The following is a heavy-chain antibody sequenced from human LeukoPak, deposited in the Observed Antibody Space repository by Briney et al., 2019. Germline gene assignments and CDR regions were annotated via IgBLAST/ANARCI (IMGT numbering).Heavy chain of an antibody. J-gene: IGHJ2*01. D-gene: IGHD3-22*01. Sequence: GGSLRLSCAASGFTVSSNDMSWVRQAPGKGLECISVIYSGGSTDYADSVKGRLTISRDNAKNSLYLQMNSLRAEETAVYYCARDRRHTMIVVGREGWYFDLWGRGTLVTVSS. CDR3: ARDRRHTMIVVGREGWYFDL. CDR1: GFTVSSND. CDR2: IYSGGST. V-gene: IGHV3-53*01.